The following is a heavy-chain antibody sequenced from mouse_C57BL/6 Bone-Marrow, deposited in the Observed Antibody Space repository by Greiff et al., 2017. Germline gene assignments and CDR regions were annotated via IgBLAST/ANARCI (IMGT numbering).Heavy chain of an antibody. V-gene: IGHV5-9-1*02. J-gene: IGHJ3*01. CDR3: RRGGDNRAFAY. CDR1: GFTFSSYA. Sequence: EVQLQESGEGLVKPGVSLKLSCAASGFTFSSYAMSWVRQTPEKRLEWVAYISSGGDYIYYADTVKGRFTISRDTASNTLYLQRSSLRSEDTAMFYCRRGGDNRAFAYGGQGTLVTVSA. CDR2: ISSGGDYI. D-gene: IGHD3-3*01.